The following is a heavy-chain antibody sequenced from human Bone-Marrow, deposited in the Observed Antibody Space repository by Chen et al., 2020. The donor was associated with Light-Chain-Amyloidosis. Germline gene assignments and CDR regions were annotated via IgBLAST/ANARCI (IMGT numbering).Heavy chain of an antibody. J-gene: IGHJ4*02. V-gene: IGHV3-7*03. Sequence: EVQFLESGGGLVQPGESLTLSCVASGLIVSRLWLTWVRQRPGKGLEWVANIKQNGTERYYVDSVKGRFTISRDNTKNSVYLQMNTLRAEDTAVYYCARANYWGSYRYNAQGFDYWGRGTLVTVSS. CDR3: ARANYWGSYRYNAQGFDY. CDR2: IKQNGTER. CDR1: GLIVSRLW. D-gene: IGHD3-16*02.